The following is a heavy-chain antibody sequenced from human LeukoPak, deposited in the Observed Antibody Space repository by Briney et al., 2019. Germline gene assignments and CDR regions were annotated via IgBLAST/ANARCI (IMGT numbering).Heavy chain of an antibody. CDR3: ATGYCTSTTCYRSRFDY. Sequence: GGSLRLSCAASGFTFSSYWMSWVRQAPGKGLEWVANIKPDGSEKYYVDSVKGRFTISRDNAKNSLYLQINSLRAEDTAVFYCATGYCTSTTCYRSRFDYWGQGTLVTVSS. D-gene: IGHD2-2*01. J-gene: IGHJ4*02. V-gene: IGHV3-7*01. CDR1: GFTFSSYW. CDR2: IKPDGSEK.